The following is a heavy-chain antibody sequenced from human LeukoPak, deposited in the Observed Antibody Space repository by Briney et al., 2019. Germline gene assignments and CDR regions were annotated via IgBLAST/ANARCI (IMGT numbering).Heavy chain of an antibody. CDR3: ARGYSGYRYYYHMDV. J-gene: IGHJ6*03. D-gene: IGHD1-26*01. V-gene: IGHV1-18*01. CDR1: GYTFTSYG. CDR2: ISAYNGNT. Sequence: ASVKVSCKASGYTFTSYGISWVRQAPGQGLEWMGWISAYNGNTNYAQKLQGRVTMTTDTSTSTAYMELRSLRSDDTAVYYCARGYSGYRYYYHMDVWGKGTTVTISS.